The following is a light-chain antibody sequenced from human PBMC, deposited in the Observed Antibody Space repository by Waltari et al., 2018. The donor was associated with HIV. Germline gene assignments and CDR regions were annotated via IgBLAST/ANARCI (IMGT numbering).Light chain of an antibody. CDR2: LGS. CDR3: MQSLSTPRT. V-gene: IGKV2-28*01. J-gene: IGKJ5*01. CDR1: QSLLHTNIHNY. Sequence: VMTRSPLPLLVTSAEPAPFSCRSRQSLLHTNIHNYFDWYLQKPGQAPQVLIDLGSNRASGVPDRFSGSGSDTDFTLKISTVEAEDVGIYYCMQSLSTPRTFGQGTRVEIK.